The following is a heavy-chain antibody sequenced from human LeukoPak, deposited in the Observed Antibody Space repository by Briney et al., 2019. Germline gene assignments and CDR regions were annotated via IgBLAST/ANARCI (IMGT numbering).Heavy chain of an antibody. CDR1: GFTFSTYS. CDR3: AARGTSGYYYLAF. CDR2: ISSSSSTI. J-gene: IGHJ4*02. D-gene: IGHD3-22*01. Sequence: GGSLRLSCAASGFTFSTYSMNWVRQAPGKGLEWVSYISSSSSTIYYADSVKGRFTISRDNAKNSLYLQMNSLRAEDTAVYYCAARGTSGYYYLAFWGQGTLVTVSS. V-gene: IGHV3-48*04.